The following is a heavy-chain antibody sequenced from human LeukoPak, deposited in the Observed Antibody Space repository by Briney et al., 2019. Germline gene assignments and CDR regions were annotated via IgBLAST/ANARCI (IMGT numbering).Heavy chain of an antibody. V-gene: IGHV3-7*01. J-gene: IGHJ4*02. CDR2: IKQDGSEK. D-gene: IGHD4-11*01. CDR1: GFTFSSYW. Sequence: GGSLRLSCAASGFTFSSYWMSWVRQAPGKGLEWVANIKQDGSEKYYVDSLKGRFTISRDNAKNSLYLQMNSLRAEDTAVYYCARDHFDYRLDYWGQGTLVTVSS. CDR3: ARDHFDYRLDY.